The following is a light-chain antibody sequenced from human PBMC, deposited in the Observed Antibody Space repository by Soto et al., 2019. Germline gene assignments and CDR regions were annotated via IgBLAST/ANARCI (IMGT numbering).Light chain of an antibody. J-gene: IGKJ2*01. CDR2: AAS. V-gene: IGKV3-20*01. CDR3: QQQGT. CDR1: QSLSSSY. Sequence: EIVLTQFPGILSFSQGVRATLSYRPSQSLSSSYLVWYQQKPGQAPRLLIYAASRRATGIPARFSGSGSATEYTLTISRLEPEDSAVYYCQQQGTFGQGTKLEIK.